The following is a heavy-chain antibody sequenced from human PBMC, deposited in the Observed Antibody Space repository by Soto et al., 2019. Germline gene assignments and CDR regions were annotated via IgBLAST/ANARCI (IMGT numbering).Heavy chain of an antibody. CDR2: SSTDGTNT. CDR3: AREFHNFGNCHTYFFDP. D-gene: IGHD1-1*01. CDR1: EVTFKGDW. Sequence: GGSLRLSCAASEVTFKGDWLHWVRHGPGKGLMWVAHSSTDGTNTNYADSAKGRFTISRDNAKSTLFLEMNGLRDEATAVYYCAREFHNFGNCHTYFFDPWGQGIPVTVSS. V-gene: IGHV3-74*01. J-gene: IGHJ5*02.